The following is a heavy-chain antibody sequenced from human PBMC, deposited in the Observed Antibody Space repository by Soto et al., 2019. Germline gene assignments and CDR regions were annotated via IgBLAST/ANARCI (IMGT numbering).Heavy chain of an antibody. V-gene: IGHV6-1*01. D-gene: IGHD5-18*01. CDR3: ARMVDTAMVNVPFDY. Sequence: LSQTLSLTCAISGDSVSSNSAAWNWIRQSPSRGLEWLGRTYYRSKWYNDYAVSVKSRITINPDTSKNQFSLQLNSVTPEDTAVYYCARMVDTAMVNVPFDYWGQGTLVTVSS. CDR2: TYYRSKWYN. J-gene: IGHJ4*02. CDR1: GDSVSSNSAA.